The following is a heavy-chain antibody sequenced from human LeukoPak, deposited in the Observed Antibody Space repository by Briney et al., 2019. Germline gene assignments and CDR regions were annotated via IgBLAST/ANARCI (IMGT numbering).Heavy chain of an antibody. D-gene: IGHD3-22*01. J-gene: IGHJ4*02. CDR2: IWYDGSNK. CDR3: VXDRSGNYDSSGRYFDY. V-gene: IGHV3-33*01. CDR1: GFTFSSYG. Sequence: GGSLRLSCAASGFTFSSYGMRWVRQAPGKGLEWVAVIWYDGSNKYYADSVKGRFTISRENSKNTLYLQMNSLRAEDTALYDCVXDRSGNYDSSGRYFDYWGQGTLVTVSS.